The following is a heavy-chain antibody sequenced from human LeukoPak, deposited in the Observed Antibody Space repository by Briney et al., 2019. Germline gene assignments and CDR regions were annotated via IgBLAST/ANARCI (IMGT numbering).Heavy chain of an antibody. Sequence: PGGSLRLSCAASGFTFSDYYMSWVRQAPGKGLEWVSAISGSGGSTYYADSVKGRFTISRDNSKNTLYLQMNSLRAEDTAVYYCAKDIRAAGTNYWGQGTLVTVSS. V-gene: IGHV3-23*01. CDR2: ISGSGGST. CDR3: AKDIRAAGTNY. CDR1: GFTFSDYY. D-gene: IGHD6-13*01. J-gene: IGHJ4*02.